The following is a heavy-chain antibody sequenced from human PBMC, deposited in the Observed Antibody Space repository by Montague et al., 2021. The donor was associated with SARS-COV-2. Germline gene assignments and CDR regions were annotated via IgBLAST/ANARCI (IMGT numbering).Heavy chain of an antibody. CDR2: INHSGST. V-gene: IGHV4-34*05. CDR3: ARGATRTFDY. Sequence: SETLSLTCAVYGGSFSGYYWCWIRKPQGKGLEWIWEINHSGSTNXNPSLKSRVTISVDTSKNQFYLKLNSVTAADTAVYYRARGATRTFDYWGQGTRVTVSA. J-gene: IGHJ4*02. D-gene: IGHD1-1*01. CDR1: GGSFSGYY.